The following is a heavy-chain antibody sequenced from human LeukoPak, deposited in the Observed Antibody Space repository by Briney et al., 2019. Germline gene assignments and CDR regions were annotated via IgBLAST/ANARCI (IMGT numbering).Heavy chain of an antibody. CDR2: INPNSGGT. D-gene: IGHD3-22*01. CDR1: GYTFTGYY. J-gene: IGHJ4*02. Sequence: APVKVSCKASGYTFTGYYMHWVRQAPGQGLEWMGWINPNSGGTNYAQKFQGRVTMTRDTSISTAYMELSRLRSDDTAVYYCARVSDSSGYWHTFDYWGQGTLVTVSS. V-gene: IGHV1-2*02. CDR3: ARVSDSSGYWHTFDY.